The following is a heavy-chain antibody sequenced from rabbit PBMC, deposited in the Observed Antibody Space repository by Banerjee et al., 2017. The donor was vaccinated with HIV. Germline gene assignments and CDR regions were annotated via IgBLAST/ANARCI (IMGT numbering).Heavy chain of an antibody. V-gene: IGHV1S40*01. CDR1: GFSFSGSHY. Sequence: QSLEESGGDLVKPGASLTLTCTASGFSFSGSHYMCWVRQAPGKGLEWIACIDTNDGDTDYANWPKGRFTISKTSSTTVTLQMTILTAADTATYFCARNYVNAFDPWGQGTLVTVS. CDR2: IDTNDGDT. CDR3: ARNYVNAFDP. J-gene: IGHJ2*01. D-gene: IGHD1-1*01.